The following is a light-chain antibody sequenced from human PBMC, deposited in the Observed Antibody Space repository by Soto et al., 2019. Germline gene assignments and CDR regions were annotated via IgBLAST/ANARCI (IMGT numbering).Light chain of an antibody. CDR2: GGS. V-gene: IGKV3-20*01. Sequence: EVVLTQSPGALSLSPGEGVTLSCRASQNIRGNELAWYRQKRGQAPRLLMYGGSTRADGIPDRFSGRGTGTNFTLTISRLEPEDSAVSYCQAYGTSHPWTFGQGTKLEIK. CDR1: QNIRGNE. J-gene: IGKJ1*01. CDR3: QAYGTSHPWT.